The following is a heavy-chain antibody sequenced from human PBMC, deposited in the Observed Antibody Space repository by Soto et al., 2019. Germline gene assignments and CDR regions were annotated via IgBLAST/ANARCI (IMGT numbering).Heavy chain of an antibody. CDR3: ASPREGQWLVFDH. V-gene: IGHV3-30*19. CDR2: ISKDGLDR. CDR1: GFTFSDCG. Sequence: GGSLRLSCVVSGFTFSDCGMHWVRQSPGEGLAWVASISKDGLDRYYSESVKGRFTISRDDSKNTVFLQMNSLKVEDTAAYFCASPREGQWLVFDHWGQRTLVT. J-gene: IGHJ4*02. D-gene: IGHD6-19*01.